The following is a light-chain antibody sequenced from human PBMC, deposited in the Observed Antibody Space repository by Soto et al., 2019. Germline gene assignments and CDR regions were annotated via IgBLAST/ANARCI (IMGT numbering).Light chain of an antibody. CDR3: QQYGTSEII. J-gene: IGKJ5*01. CDR1: QGIGDT. V-gene: IGKV3-20*01. CDR2: DTS. Sequence: EVGMRQSPATLSVSPGEGATLSCRASQGIGDTLAWYQQKPGQAPRLLIYDTSSRASGIPDRFSGSGSGTDFTLTISRLETEDFAVFYCQQYGTSEIIFGQGTRLEIK.